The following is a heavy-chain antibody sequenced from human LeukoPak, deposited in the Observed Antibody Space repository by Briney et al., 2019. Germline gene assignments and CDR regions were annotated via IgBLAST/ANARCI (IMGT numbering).Heavy chain of an antibody. J-gene: IGHJ5*02. CDR1: GGSINNYY. V-gene: IGHV4-59*12. Sequence: SETLSLTCTVSGGSINNYYWSWIRQPPGKGLEWIGYVYYSGSTNYNPSLKSRVTISLDTSKNQFSLKLSSVTAADTAVYYCARDWVVVVPAAIVGVYSWFDPWGQGTLVTVSS. CDR2: VYYSGST. D-gene: IGHD2-2*02. CDR3: ARDWVVVVPAAIVGVYSWFDP.